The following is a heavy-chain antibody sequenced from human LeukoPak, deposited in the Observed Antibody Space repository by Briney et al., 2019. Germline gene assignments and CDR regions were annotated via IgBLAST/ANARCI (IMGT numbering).Heavy chain of an antibody. CDR3: ANGGYTSSWYVVDY. J-gene: IGHJ4*02. Sequence: GGSLRLSCAAPGFTVSSNYMSWVRQAPGKGLEWVSVIYSGGSTYYADSVKGRFTISRDNSKNTLYLQMSSLRPEDTAVYYCANGGYTSSWYVVDYWGQGTLVTVSS. CDR1: GFTVSSNY. CDR2: IYSGGST. D-gene: IGHD6-13*01. V-gene: IGHV3-66*01.